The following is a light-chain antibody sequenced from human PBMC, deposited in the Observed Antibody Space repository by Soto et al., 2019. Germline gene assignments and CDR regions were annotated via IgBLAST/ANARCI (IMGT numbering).Light chain of an antibody. CDR3: QQFGSSPGFT. V-gene: IGKV3-20*01. Sequence: VLTQSPGTLSLSPGERATLSCRASQSINSRYLAWYQQKPGQAPRLLIYGASSRATGIPDRFSGSGSGTDFTLTISRLEPEDFAVYYCQQFGSSPGFTFGPGTIVDIK. CDR1: QSINSRY. J-gene: IGKJ3*01. CDR2: GAS.